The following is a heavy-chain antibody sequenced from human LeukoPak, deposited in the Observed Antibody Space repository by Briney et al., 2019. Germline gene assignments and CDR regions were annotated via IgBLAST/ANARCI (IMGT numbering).Heavy chain of an antibody. J-gene: IGHJ4*02. CDR3: VRRGATYGGNDFDL. V-gene: IGHV4-59*08. CDR1: NGSITNYY. Sequence: SETLSLTCTVSNGSITNYYWSWIRQTTGKGLEWIGFIYYSGSTNYNPSLKSRVTMSVDTSNNQFSLKLSSVTAADTAVYYCVRRGATYGGNDFDLWGQGTLVTVSS. D-gene: IGHD4-23*01. CDR2: IYYSGST.